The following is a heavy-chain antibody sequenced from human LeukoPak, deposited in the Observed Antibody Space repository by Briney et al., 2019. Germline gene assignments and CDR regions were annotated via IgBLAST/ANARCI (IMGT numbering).Heavy chain of an antibody. Sequence: GGSLRLSCAASGFTFSSYAMSWVRQAPGKGLAWVSGISGSGRSTHSADSVKGRFTLSRDNSKNTLYLQINSLRAEDTAVYYCAKQWRGTGDAFDIWGQGTMVTVSS. V-gene: IGHV3-23*01. D-gene: IGHD3/OR15-3a*01. CDR1: GFTFSSYA. CDR2: ISGSGRST. J-gene: IGHJ3*02. CDR3: AKQWRGTGDAFDI.